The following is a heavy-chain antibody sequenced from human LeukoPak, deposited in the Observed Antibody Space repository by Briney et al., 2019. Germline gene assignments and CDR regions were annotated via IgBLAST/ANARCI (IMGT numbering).Heavy chain of an antibody. V-gene: IGHV1-3*01. J-gene: IGHJ3*02. D-gene: IGHD3-10*01. CDR2: INAGNGNT. CDR1: GYTFTSYA. CDR3: ARGRITNGSGSYSSDAFDI. Sequence: ASVKVSCKASGYTFTSYAMHWVRQAPGQRLEWMGWINAGNGNTKYSQKFQGRVTITRDTSASTAYMELSSLRSEDTAVYYCARGRITNGSGSYSSDAFDIWGQGTMVTVSP.